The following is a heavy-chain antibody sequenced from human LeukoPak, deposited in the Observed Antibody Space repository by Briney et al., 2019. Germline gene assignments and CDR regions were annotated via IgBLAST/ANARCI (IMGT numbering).Heavy chain of an antibody. CDR3: ARAVKMYSSGWYWVDY. J-gene: IGHJ4*02. CDR2: ISSSSSYI. V-gene: IGHV3-21*01. CDR1: GFTFSSYS. D-gene: IGHD6-19*01. Sequence: GGSLRLSCAASGFTFSSYSMNWVRQAPGKGLEWVSSISSSSSYIYYADSVKGRFTISRDNAKNSLYLQMNSLRAEDTAVYYCARAVKMYSSGWYWVDYWGQGTLVTASS.